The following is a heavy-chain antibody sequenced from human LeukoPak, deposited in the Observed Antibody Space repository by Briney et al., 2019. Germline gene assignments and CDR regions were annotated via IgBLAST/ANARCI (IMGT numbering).Heavy chain of an antibody. CDR3: ARRLLTGYYEF. Sequence: GGSLRLSRAASGFTVSSTYMSWVRQAPGKGLEWVSALYSGDTTYYANSVKGRFTISRDNSKNMLYLQMNSLRAEDTAVYYCARRLLTGYYEFWGQGTLVTVSS. CDR1: GFTVSSTY. J-gene: IGHJ4*02. CDR2: LYSGDTT. D-gene: IGHD3-9*01. V-gene: IGHV3-66*01.